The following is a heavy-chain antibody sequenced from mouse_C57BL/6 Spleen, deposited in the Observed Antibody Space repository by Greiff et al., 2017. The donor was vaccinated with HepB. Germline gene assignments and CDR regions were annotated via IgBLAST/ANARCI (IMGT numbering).Heavy chain of an antibody. CDR2: INPYNGGT. V-gene: IGHV1-19*01. D-gene: IGHD1-1*01. CDR3: ARYGDHYYGSSY. CDR1: GYTFTDYY. Sequence: EVQLQQSGPVLVKPGASVKMSCKASGYTFTDYYMNWVKQSHGKSLEWIGVINPYNGGTSYNQKFKGKATLTVDKSSSTAYMELNSLTSEDSAVYSCARYGDHYYGSSYWGQGTTLTVSS. J-gene: IGHJ2*01.